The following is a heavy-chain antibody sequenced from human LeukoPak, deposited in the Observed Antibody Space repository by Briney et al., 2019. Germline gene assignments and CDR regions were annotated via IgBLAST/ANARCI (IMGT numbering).Heavy chain of an antibody. V-gene: IGHV4-39*01. Sequence: PSETLSLTCTVSGGSISSSSYYWGWIRQPPGKGPEWIGSIYYSGSTYYSPSLKSRVTISVDTSKNQFSLKLSSVTAADTAVYYCARNVMVYADYWGQGTLVTVSS. CDR3: ARNVMVYADY. J-gene: IGHJ4*02. CDR1: GGSISSSSYY. D-gene: IGHD2-8*01. CDR2: IYYSGST.